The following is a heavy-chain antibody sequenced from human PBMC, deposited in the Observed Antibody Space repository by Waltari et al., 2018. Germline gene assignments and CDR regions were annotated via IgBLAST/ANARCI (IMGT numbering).Heavy chain of an antibody. Sequence: VQLVPSGAEVKKPGASVKVSCKASGSTFTSYALHLVRQAPGQRLEWMGWVNGGNGNTKYSQKFQGRVTITRDTSASTAYMELNSLTSEDTAVYYCAREIIPGYFDYWGQGTLVTVSS. CDR2: VNGGNGNT. V-gene: IGHV1-3*01. CDR3: AREIIPGYFDY. J-gene: IGHJ4*02. D-gene: IGHD6-13*01. CDR1: GSTFTSYA.